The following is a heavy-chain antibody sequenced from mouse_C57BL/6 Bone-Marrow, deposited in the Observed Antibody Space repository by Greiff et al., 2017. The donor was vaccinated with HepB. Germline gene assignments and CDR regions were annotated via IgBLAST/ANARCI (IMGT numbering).Heavy chain of an antibody. CDR1: GFTFSDYY. Sequence: LVESGGGLVQPGGSLKLSCAASGFTFSDYYMYWVRQTPEKRLEWVAYISNGGGSTYYPDTVKGRFTISRDNAKNTLYLQMSRLKSEDTAMYYCARSSYRAWFAYWGQGTLVTVSA. CDR3: ARSSYRAWFAY. V-gene: IGHV5-12*01. D-gene: IGHD1-1*01. J-gene: IGHJ3*01. CDR2: ISNGGGST.